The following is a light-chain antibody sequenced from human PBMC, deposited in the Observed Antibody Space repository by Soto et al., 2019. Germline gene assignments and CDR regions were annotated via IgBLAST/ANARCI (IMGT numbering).Light chain of an antibody. CDR1: QSISSW. J-gene: IGKJ2*03. V-gene: IGKV1-5*01. CDR2: DAS. CDR3: QQYNSYSPPG. Sequence: DIPMTQSPSTLSASVGDRVTITCRASQSISSWLAWYQQKPGKAPKLLIYDASSLESGVPSRFSGSGSGTEFTLTISSLQPDDFATYYCQQYNSYSPPGFGQGTKLEIK.